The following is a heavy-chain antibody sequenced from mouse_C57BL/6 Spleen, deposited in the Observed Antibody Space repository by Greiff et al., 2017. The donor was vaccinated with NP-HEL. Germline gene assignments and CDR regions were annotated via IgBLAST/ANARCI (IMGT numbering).Heavy chain of an antibody. CDR3: ARERVYGGFDY. V-gene: IGHV5-16*01. D-gene: IGHD1-1*01. J-gene: IGHJ2*01. Sequence: EVQVVESEGGLVQPGSSMKLSCTASGFTFSDYYMAWVRQVPEKGLEWVANINYDGSSTYYLDSLKSRFIISRDNAKNILYLQMSSLKSEDTATYYCARERVYGGFDYWGQGTTLTVSS. CDR1: GFTFSDYY. CDR2: INYDGSST.